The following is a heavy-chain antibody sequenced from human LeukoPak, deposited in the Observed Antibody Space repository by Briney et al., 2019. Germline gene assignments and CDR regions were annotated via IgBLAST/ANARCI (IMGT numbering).Heavy chain of an antibody. J-gene: IGHJ3*01. CDR1: GITFSSYS. CDR2: IRASGGDT. CDR3: ARDPNGDYLGAFDF. Sequence: GGSLRLSCAASGITFSSYSMNWVRQAPGKGLEWVSAIRASGGDTYYADSVKGRFTISRDNSKNTLYVQMNSLRAEDTAVYYCARDPNGDYLGAFDFWGQGTMVTVSS. V-gene: IGHV3-23*01. D-gene: IGHD4-17*01.